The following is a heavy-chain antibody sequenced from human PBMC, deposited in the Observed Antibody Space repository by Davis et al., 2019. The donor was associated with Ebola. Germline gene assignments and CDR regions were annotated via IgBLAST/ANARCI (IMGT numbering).Heavy chain of an antibody. Sequence: GGSLRLSCAASEFTFSRYSMNWVRQAPGKGLEWVSSITSASSYIYYADSVKGRFTISRDNAKNSLYLQMNSLRAEDTAVYYCAREGGWTVLDYWGQGTLVTVSS. CDR3: AREGGWTVLDY. CDR2: ITSASSYI. D-gene: IGHD6-19*01. J-gene: IGHJ4*02. CDR1: EFTFSRYS. V-gene: IGHV3-21*01.